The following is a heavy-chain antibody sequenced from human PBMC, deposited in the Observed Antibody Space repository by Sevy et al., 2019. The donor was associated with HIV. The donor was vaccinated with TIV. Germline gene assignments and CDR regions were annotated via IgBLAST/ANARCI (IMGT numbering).Heavy chain of an antibody. CDR1: GFTFDSYW. V-gene: IGHV3-74*01. Sequence: GGSLRLSCAASGFTFDSYWLHWVRQDPWKGLEWVSCVDIDGSRTEYADSVKGRFTISRDNAKNMLYLEMNSLRVEDTADYYCARGTALGWFDPWGQGTQVTVSS. J-gene: IGHJ5*02. D-gene: IGHD5-18*01. CDR3: ARGTALGWFDP. CDR2: VDIDGSRT.